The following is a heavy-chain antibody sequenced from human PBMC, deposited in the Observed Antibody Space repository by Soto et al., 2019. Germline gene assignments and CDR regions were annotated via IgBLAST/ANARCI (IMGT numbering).Heavy chain of an antibody. V-gene: IGHV1-69*01. D-gene: IGHD2-2*01. CDR3: ARSQGSSTSLEIYYYYYYGMDV. CDR2: VIPISGTA. Sequence: QVQLVQSGAEVKKPGSSVKVSCKASGGTFSSYAISWVLQAPGQGLEWMGGVIPISGTANYAQKFQGRVTITADESTSTAYMELSSLRSEDTAVYYWARSQGSSTSLEIYYYYYYGMDVWGQGTTVTVSS. J-gene: IGHJ6*02. CDR1: GGTFSSYA.